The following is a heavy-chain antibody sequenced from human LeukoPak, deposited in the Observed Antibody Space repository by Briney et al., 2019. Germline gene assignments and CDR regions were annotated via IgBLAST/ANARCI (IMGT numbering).Heavy chain of an antibody. CDR3: ARGYSSGWFDY. CDR2: INPSGGST. V-gene: IGHV1-46*01. D-gene: IGHD6-19*01. J-gene: IGHJ4*02. CDR1: GYTFTSYY. Sequence: ATVKVSCKASGYTFTSYYMHWVRQAPGQELEWMGIINPSGGSTSYAQKFQGRVTMTRDTSTSTVYMELSSLRSEDTVVYYCARGYSSGWFDYWGQGTLVTVSS.